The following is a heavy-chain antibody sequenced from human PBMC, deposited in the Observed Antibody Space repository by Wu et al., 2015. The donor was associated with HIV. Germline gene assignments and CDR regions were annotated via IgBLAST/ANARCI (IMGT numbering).Heavy chain of an antibody. J-gene: IGHJ4*03. V-gene: IGHV1-69*12. D-gene: IGHD2-2*01. CDR3: ATYDCSATYCYEGDVFWFR. CDR1: GGTFSNYA. Sequence: QVQLVQSGAELKKPGSSVKVSCKASGGTFSNYAINWVRQAPGQGLEWMGVFIPIYATPNSAQKFQDRVTITADESTSTVYMELSTLRSEDTAIYYCATYDCSATYCYEGDVFWFRWGQGTLVTVSS. CDR2: FIPIYATP.